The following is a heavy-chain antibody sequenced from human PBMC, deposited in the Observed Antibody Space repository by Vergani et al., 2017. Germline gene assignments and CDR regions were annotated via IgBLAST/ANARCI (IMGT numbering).Heavy chain of an antibody. Sequence: EVQLLESGGGLVQPGGSLRLSCAASGFTFSSYAMSWVRQAPGKGLEWVSAISGTGDSTYYAGSVRGRFTISRDNSKNTLYLQMNSLRAEDTAVYYCAKAVLLRRGFDPWGQGTLVTVSS. CDR1: GFTFSSYA. J-gene: IGHJ5*02. V-gene: IGHV3-23*01. CDR2: ISGTGDST. D-gene: IGHD3-10*01. CDR3: AKAVLLRRGFDP.